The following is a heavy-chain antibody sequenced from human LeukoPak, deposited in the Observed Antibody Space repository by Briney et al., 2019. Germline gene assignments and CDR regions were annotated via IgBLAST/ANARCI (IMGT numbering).Heavy chain of an antibody. D-gene: IGHD5-24*01. CDR3: ATGATISPFDY. CDR1: GFTFSSYA. V-gene: IGHV3-23*01. J-gene: IGHJ4*02. CDR2: IGGSGGST. Sequence: GGSLRLSCAASGFTFSSYAMSWVRQAPGKGLEWVSAIGGSGGSTYYADSVKGRSTISGDNSKNTLHLQMNSLRAEDTAVYYCATGATISPFDYWGQGALVTVSS.